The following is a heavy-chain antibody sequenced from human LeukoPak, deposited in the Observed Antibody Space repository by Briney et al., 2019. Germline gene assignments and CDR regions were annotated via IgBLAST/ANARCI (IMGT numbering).Heavy chain of an antibody. V-gene: IGHV3-23*01. D-gene: IGHD5-18*01. J-gene: IGHJ5*02. Sequence: GGSLGLSCAASGFTFSSYAMSWVRQAPGKGLEWVSAISGSGGSTYYADSVKGRFTISRDNSKNTLYLQMNSLRAEDTAVYYCAKGKAYNTDNWFDPWGQGTLVTVSS. CDR1: GFTFSSYA. CDR3: AKGKAYNTDNWFDP. CDR2: ISGSGGST.